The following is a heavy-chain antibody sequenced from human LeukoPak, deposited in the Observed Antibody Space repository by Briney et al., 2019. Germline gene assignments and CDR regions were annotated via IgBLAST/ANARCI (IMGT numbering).Heavy chain of an antibody. V-gene: IGHV3-30*04. J-gene: IGHJ4*02. Sequence: GGSLRLSCAASGFNFNYYAMHWVRQAPGKGLEWVAIISYDGRNKFYADSVKGRFIVSRDDSKNTVYLQMNSLRIEDTAVYYCARVSLGTMVRGQSPSDYWGQGALVSVSS. CDR2: ISYDGRNK. CDR3: ARVSLGTMVRGQSPSDY. CDR1: GFNFNYYA. D-gene: IGHD3-10*01.